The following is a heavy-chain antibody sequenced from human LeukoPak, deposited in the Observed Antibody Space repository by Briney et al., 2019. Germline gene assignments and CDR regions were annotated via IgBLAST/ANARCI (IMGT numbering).Heavy chain of an antibody. CDR3: ARGTGLIGQQLYPYHFDY. D-gene: IGHD2-2*02. CDR1: GGSFSGYY. J-gene: IGHJ4*02. V-gene: IGHV4-34*01. CDR2: INHSGST. Sequence: SETLSLTCAVYGGSFSGYYWSWIRQPPGKGLEWIGEINHSGSTNYNPSLKSRVTISVDTSKNQFSLKLSSVTAADTAVYYCARGTGLIGQQLYPYHFDYWGQGTLVTVSS.